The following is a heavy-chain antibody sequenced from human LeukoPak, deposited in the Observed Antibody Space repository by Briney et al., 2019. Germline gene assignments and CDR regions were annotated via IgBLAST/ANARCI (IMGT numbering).Heavy chain of an antibody. J-gene: IGHJ4*02. CDR1: GYTFTSYD. CDR2: MNPNSGNT. V-gene: IGHV1-8*01. Sequence: ASVKVSCKASGYTFTSYDINWVRQATGQGLEWMGWMNPNSGNTGYAQKFQGRVTMTRNTSISTAYMELSSLRSEDTAVYYCARQNTPHGNFDYWGQGTLVTVSS. CDR3: ARQNTPHGNFDY. D-gene: IGHD1-26*01.